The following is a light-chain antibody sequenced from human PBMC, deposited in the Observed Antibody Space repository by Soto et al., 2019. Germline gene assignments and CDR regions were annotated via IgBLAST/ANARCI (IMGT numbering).Light chain of an antibody. CDR1: SSDVGGYNY. V-gene: IGLV2-14*01. J-gene: IGLJ2*01. CDR3: SSYTRRNTLVL. CDR2: EVS. Sequence: QSVLTQPASVSGSPGQSITISCTGTSSDVGGYNYVSWYQQHPGKAPKLMIYEVSNRPSGVSNRFSGSESGNTASLTISGLQAEDEADYYCSSYTRRNTLVLFGGGTQLTVL.